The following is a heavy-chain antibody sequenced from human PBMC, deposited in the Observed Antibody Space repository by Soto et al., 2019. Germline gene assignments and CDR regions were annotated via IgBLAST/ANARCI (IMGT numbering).Heavy chain of an antibody. V-gene: IGHV1-46*01. CDR3: ARDQGPGYYGMDV. CDR1: GYTFTSYY. J-gene: IGHJ6*02. CDR2: INTSGGST. Sequence: QVQLVQSGAEVKKPGASVKVSCKASGYTFTSYYMHWVRQAPGQGLEWMGIINTSGGSTSYAQKFQGRVTRTRDPSTSTVYMELSSLRSEDTAVYYCARDQGPGYYGMDVWGQGTTVTVSS.